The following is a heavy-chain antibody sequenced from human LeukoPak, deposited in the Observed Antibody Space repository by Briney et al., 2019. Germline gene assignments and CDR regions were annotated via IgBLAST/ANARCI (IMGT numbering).Heavy chain of an antibody. CDR3: ARVASSGGNYYYYYYGMDV. Sequence: GASVKVSCKASGYTFTSYDINWVRQATGQGLEWMGWMNPNSGNTGYAQKFQGRVTMTRNTSISTAYMELSSLRSEDTAVYYCARVASSGGNYYYYYYGMDVWGQGTTVTVSS. J-gene: IGHJ6*02. V-gene: IGHV1-8*01. D-gene: IGHD2-15*01. CDR1: GYTFTSYD. CDR2: MNPNSGNT.